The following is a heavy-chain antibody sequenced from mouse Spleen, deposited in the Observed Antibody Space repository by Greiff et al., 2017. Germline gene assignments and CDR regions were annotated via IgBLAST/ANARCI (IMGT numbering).Heavy chain of an antibody. D-gene: IGHD2-1*01. CDR3: AIPLLYYGNYGFAY. J-gene: IGHJ3*01. Sequence: EVKLMESGPGLVKPSQSLSLTCSVTGYSITSGYYWNWIRQFPGNKLEWMGYISYDGSNNYNPSLKNRISITRDTSKNQFFLKLNSVTTEDTATYYCAIPLLYYGNYGFAYWGQGTLVTVSA. CDR1: GYSITSGYY. CDR2: ISYDGSN. V-gene: IGHV3-6*01.